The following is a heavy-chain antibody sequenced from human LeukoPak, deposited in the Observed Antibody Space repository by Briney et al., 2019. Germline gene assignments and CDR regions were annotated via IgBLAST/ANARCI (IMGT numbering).Heavy chain of an antibody. CDR1: GGSFSGYY. J-gene: IGHJ6*03. CDR2: INHSGST. CDR3: ARAISGYDVGYYYYYMDV. Sequence: SETLSLTCAVYGGSFSGYYWSWIRQPPGKGLEWIGEINHSGSTNYNPSLKSRVTISVDTSKNQFSLKLSSVTAADTAVYYCARAISGYDVGYYYYYMDVWGKGTTVTVSS. V-gene: IGHV4-34*01. D-gene: IGHD3-22*01.